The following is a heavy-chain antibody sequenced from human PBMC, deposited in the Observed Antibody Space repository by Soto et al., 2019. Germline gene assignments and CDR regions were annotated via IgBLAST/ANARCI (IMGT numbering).Heavy chain of an antibody. CDR1: GFTFSSYS. CDR3: ATTPRGANNY. V-gene: IGHV3-48*02. Sequence: EVHLVESGGGLVQPGGSLRLSCAASGFTFSSYSMNWVRQAPGKGLEWISYISNNGGNIYYADSVKGRFTISRDNAYNSLYLQLNSLRDEDTAVYYCATTPRGANNYWGQGTLVTVFS. D-gene: IGHD1-26*01. J-gene: IGHJ4*02. CDR2: ISNNGGNI.